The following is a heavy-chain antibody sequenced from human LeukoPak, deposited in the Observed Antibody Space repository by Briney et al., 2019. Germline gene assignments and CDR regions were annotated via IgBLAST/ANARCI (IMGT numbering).Heavy chain of an antibody. V-gene: IGHV1-46*01. CDR2: INPSGSSA. CDR3: ARDNSVGETAWWFDP. D-gene: IGHD1-26*01. CDR1: GYSFTSYY. Sequence: ASVKVSCKASGYSFTSYYMHWVRQAPGQGLEWMGFINPSGSSAAYAQKFQGRLTMTRDVFTSTDYMELTSLTSDDTAVYYCARDNSVGETAWWFDPWGQGTLVTVSS. J-gene: IGHJ5*02.